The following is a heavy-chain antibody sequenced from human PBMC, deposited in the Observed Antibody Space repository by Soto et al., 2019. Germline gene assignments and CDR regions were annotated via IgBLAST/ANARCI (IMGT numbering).Heavy chain of an antibody. D-gene: IGHD3-10*01. J-gene: IGHJ6*02. CDR1: GFTFSSYA. Sequence: GGSLRLSCAASGFTFSSYAMSWVRQAPGKGLEWVSAISGSGGSTYYADSVKGRFTISRDNSKNTLYLQMNSLRAEDTAVYYCAKDIRQLGRITRLRGVDNMDVWGQGTTVTVSS. V-gene: IGHV3-23*01. CDR2: ISGSGGST. CDR3: AKDIRQLGRITRLRGVDNMDV.